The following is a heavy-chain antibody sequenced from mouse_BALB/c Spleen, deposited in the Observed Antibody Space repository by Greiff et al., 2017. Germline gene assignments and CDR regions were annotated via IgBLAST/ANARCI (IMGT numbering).Heavy chain of an antibody. CDR3: ARQGLSNFDY. CDR2: ISDGGSYT. CDR1: GFTFSDYY. Sequence: EVKVVESGGGLVKPGGSLKLSCAASGFTFSDYYMYWVRQTPEKRLEWVATISDGGSYTYYPDSVKGRFTISRDNAKNNLYLQMSSLKSEDTAMYYCARQGLSNFDYWGQGTTLTVSS. V-gene: IGHV5-4*02. J-gene: IGHJ2*01.